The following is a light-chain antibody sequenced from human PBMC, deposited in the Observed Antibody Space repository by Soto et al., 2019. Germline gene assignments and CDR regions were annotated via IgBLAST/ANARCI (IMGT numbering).Light chain of an antibody. CDR3: QQYGSSPPIT. J-gene: IGKJ1*01. Sequence: DSQMTQSPSSLSASVGDRVTITCRASQSISSYLNWYQQKPGKAPKLLIYAASSLQSGVPSRFSGSGSGTDFTLTISRLEPEDFAVYYCQQYGSSPPITFGQGTKVDIK. CDR1: QSISSY. CDR2: AAS. V-gene: IGKV1-39*01.